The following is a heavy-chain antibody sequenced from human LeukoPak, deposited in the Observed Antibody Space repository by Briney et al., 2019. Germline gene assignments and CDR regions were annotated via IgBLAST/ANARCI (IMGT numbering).Heavy chain of an antibody. D-gene: IGHD3-22*01. J-gene: IGHJ4*02. CDR1: GFTLSNYW. V-gene: IGHV3-7*01. CDR2: IKQDGSQK. CDR3: ARDGDTSGLDS. Sequence: GGSLRLSCAASGFTLSNYWMTWVRQAPGKGLEWVGNIKQDGSQKYYVDSVKGRFTIFRDNAKNSLYLQMNSLRAEDTAVYYCARDGDTSGLDSWGQGTLVTVSS.